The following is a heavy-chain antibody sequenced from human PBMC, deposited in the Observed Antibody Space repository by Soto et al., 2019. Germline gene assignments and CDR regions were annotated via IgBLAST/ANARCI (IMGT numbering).Heavy chain of an antibody. CDR2: INPKGGST. V-gene: IGHV1-46*03. J-gene: IGHJ5*02. D-gene: IGHD6-19*01. CDR1: GYTFSDYY. CDR3: ATLGAGKAVT. Sequence: QVHLVQSGAEVKKPGASVKLSCKASGYTFSDYYMHWVRQAPGQGLEWMGIINPKGGSTSYTQRFQGRVTMTRDTSTRTFYMELSRLRSEDTAVYFCATLGAGKAVTWGQGTLVTVSS.